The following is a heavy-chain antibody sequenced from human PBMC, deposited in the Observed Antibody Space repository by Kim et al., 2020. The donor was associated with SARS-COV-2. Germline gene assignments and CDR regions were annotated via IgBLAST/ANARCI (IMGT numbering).Heavy chain of an antibody. CDR2: ISSSSSYT. CDR3: ARQRKSIAARLADAFDI. Sequence: GGSLRLSCAASGFTFSDYYMSWIRQAPGKGLEWVSYISSSSSYTNYADSVKGRFTISRDNAKNSLYLQMNSLRAEDTAVYYCARQRKSIAARLADAFDIWGQGTMVTVSS. CDR1: GFTFSDYY. V-gene: IGHV3-11*06. D-gene: IGHD6-6*01. J-gene: IGHJ3*02.